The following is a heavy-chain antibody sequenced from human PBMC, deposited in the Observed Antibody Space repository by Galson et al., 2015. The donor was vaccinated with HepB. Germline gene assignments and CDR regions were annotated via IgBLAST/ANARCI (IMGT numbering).Heavy chain of an antibody. Sequence: SLRLSCAASGFTFSSYGMHWVRQAPGKGLEWVAVIWYDGSNKYYADSVKGRFTISRDNSKNTLYLQMSSLRAEDTAVYYCARDGSHVVVTAIPFDYWGQGTLVTVSS. CDR2: IWYDGSNK. CDR1: GFTFSSYG. V-gene: IGHV3-33*08. J-gene: IGHJ4*02. D-gene: IGHD2-21*02. CDR3: ARDGSHVVVTAIPFDY.